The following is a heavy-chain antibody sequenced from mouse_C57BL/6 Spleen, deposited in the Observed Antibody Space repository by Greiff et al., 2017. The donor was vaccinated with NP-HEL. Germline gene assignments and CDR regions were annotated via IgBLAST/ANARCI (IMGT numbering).Heavy chain of an antibody. CDR2: IYPGDGDT. V-gene: IGHV1-82*01. D-gene: IGHD1-1*01. CDR3: ARSPPITTVVATDYFDY. J-gene: IGHJ2*01. Sequence: QAQLQQSGPELVKPGASVKISCKASGYAFSSSWMNWVKQRPGKGLEWIGRIYPGDGDTNYKGKFKGKATLTADKSSSTAYMQLSSLTSEDSAVYFCARSPPITTVVATDYFDYWGQGTTLTVSS. CDR1: GYAFSSSW.